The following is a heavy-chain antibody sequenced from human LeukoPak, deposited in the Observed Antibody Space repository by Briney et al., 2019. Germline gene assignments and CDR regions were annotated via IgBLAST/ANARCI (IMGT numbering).Heavy chain of an antibody. CDR2: INHSGST. CDR1: GGSFSGYY. Sequence: SETLSFTCTVYGGSFSGYYWSWIRQPPGKGLEWIGEINHSGSTNYNPSLKSRITISLDTSKNQFSLKLYSVTAADTAVYYCARGRALLCIAAAGDGKLDYWGQGTLVTVSS. CDR3: ARGRALLCIAAAGDGKLDY. J-gene: IGHJ4*02. V-gene: IGHV4-34*01. D-gene: IGHD6-13*01.